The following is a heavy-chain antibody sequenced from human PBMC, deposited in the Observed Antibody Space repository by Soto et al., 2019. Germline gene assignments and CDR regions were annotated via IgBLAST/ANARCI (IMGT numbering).Heavy chain of an antibody. CDR2: ISPRSDCI. J-gene: IGHJ4*02. V-gene: IGHV3-21*01. CDR3: ARVSGTLERYSDLDY. D-gene: IGHD3-10*01. CDR1: GFIFSSYS. Sequence: EVQLVESGGGLVKRGCSLRLSCAASGFIFSSYSMNRVRRAPGKGLESVSSISPRSDCIYLADSMRGRFTISRDNGQKSLYLHMNNLRAEDTAVYHCARVSGTLERYSDLDYWGQGTLVTVSS.